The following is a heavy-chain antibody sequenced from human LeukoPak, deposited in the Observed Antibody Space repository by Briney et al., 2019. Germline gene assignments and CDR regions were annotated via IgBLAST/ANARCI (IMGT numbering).Heavy chain of an antibody. D-gene: IGHD3-22*01. CDR1: GFTFNNYA. CDR3: TKTTTGYSSGQYPGWPADH. V-gene: IGHV3-23*01. Sequence: GALRLSCTASGFTFNNYARYWVRQAPRKGLEWGAGIFGSGGSGHYADSVKGGVTISRENSKKTVYMQMCSLRGEDTGEYYCTKTTTGYSSGQYPGWPADHWGQGALVTVSS. CDR2: IFGSGGSG. J-gene: IGHJ4*02.